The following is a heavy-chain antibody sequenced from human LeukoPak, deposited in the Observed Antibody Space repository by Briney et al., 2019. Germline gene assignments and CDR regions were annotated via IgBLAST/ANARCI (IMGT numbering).Heavy chain of an antibody. D-gene: IGHD2-8*01. CDR1: GYTFTGYY. CDR3: ARDRDRANSRYYYYYMDV. CDR2: INPNSGGT. Sequence: RASVKVSCKASGYTFTGYYMHWVRQAPGQGLEWMGWINPNSGGTNYAQKFQGRVTMTRDMSISTAYMELSRLRSDDTAVYYCARDRDRANSRYYYYYMDVWGKGTTVIISS. J-gene: IGHJ6*03. V-gene: IGHV1-2*02.